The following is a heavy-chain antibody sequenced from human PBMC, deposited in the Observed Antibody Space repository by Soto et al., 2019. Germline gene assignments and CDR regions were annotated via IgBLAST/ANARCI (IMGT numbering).Heavy chain of an antibody. J-gene: IGHJ3*02. CDR3: ARDVSPGTSTLYLDAFDI. V-gene: IGHV3-7*05. Sequence: EAQLVESGGVLVQPGGSLRLSCEASGFSLGSYWMTWVRQAPGKGLEWVANIKKDGSRTSYLDSVRGRFTISRDNVGNSLSLQMDSLRAEDTGLYFCARDVSPGTSTLYLDAFDIWGQGTMVTVSS. CDR1: GFSLGSYW. D-gene: IGHD2-8*01. CDR2: IKKDGSRT.